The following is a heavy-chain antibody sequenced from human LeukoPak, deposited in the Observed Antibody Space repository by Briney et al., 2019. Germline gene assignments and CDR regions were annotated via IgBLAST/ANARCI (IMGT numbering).Heavy chain of an antibody. CDR3: ARDFPSATGAWDRWFDP. D-gene: IGHD7-27*01. V-gene: IGHV4-59*01. CDR1: GGSIRSYF. Sequence: SETLSLTCSVSGGSIRSYFWSWVRQPPGKGLEWNGHIYSSGSTNFNPSLESRVTISVDTSKNQFSLNLNSVTAADTAVYYCARDFPSATGAWDRWFDPWGQGTLVTVSS. J-gene: IGHJ5*02. CDR2: IYSSGST.